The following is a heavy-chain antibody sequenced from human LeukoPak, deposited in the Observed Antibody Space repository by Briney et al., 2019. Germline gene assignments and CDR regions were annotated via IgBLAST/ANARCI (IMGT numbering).Heavy chain of an antibody. J-gene: IGHJ6*03. D-gene: IGHD6-13*01. CDR3: ARGRVSSSSWYSTYYYYFYMDV. CDR1: GGSISSYY. CDR2: FYTSGST. Sequence: SETLSLTCTVSGGSISSYYWNWIRQPAGKGLEWIGRFYTSGSTNYNPSLKSRVTMSVDTSKNHFSLELSSVTAADTAVYFCARGRVSSSSWYSTYYYYFYMDVWGKGTTVTVSS. V-gene: IGHV4-4*07.